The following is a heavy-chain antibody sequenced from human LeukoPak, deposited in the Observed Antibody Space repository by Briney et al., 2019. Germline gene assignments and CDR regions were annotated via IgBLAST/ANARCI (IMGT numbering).Heavy chain of an antibody. CDR3: ARGRKDIVVVPAGPYYYMDV. Sequence: ASVKVSCKASGYSFVGYGITWVRQAPGQGLEWMGWFNPENGNTNYAQKVQGRVTMTADTSTSTSYMELRSLRSDDTAVYYCARGRKDIVVVPAGPYYYMDVWGKGTTVTVSS. D-gene: IGHD2-2*01. CDR2: FNPENGNT. V-gene: IGHV1-18*01. CDR1: GYSFVGYG. J-gene: IGHJ6*03.